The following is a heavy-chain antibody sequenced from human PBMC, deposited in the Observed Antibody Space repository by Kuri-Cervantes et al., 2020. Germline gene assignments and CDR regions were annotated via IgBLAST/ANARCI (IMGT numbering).Heavy chain of an antibody. D-gene: IGHD3-22*01. CDR2: INPNSGGT. Sequence: ASVKVSCKASGGTFTSSNFIWVRQAPGQGLEWMGWINPNSGGTNHAQMFQGRVTMTRDTSISTAYMELNRLTSDDTAVYYCARGRGYYDSSGWGLLLFDYWGQGTLVTVSS. CDR3: ARGRGYYDSSGWGLLLFDY. CDR1: GGTFTSSN. J-gene: IGHJ4*02. V-gene: IGHV1-2*02.